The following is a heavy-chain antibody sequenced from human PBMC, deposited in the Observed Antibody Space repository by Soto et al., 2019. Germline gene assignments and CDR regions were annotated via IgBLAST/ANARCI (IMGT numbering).Heavy chain of an antibody. V-gene: IGHV3-30*18. D-gene: IGHD6-13*01. Sequence: GGSLRLSCAASGFTFSSYGMHWVRQAPGKGLEWVAVISYDGSNKYYADSVKGRFTISRDNSKNTLYLQMNSLRAEDTAVYYCAKDQGIAAANHDLFDYWGQGTLVTVSS. CDR3: AKDQGIAAANHDLFDY. J-gene: IGHJ4*02. CDR2: ISYDGSNK. CDR1: GFTFSSYG.